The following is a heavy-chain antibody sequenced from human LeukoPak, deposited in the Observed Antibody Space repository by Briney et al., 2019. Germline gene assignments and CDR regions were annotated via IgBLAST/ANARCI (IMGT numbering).Heavy chain of an antibody. CDR1: GGSLSGSY. D-gene: IGHD3-10*01. J-gene: IGHJ6*02. CDR3: ARLAARRGYYYSGMDV. V-gene: IGHV4-59*01. CDR2: IYSSGSSGIT. Sequence: PSETLFLTCTVSGGSLSGSYWSWIRQPPGKQLEWIGYIYSSGSSGITTYNPSLQSRVIISQDTSKNDFSLKLTSVTAADAAVYYCARLAARRGYYYSGMDVWGQGTTVTVSS.